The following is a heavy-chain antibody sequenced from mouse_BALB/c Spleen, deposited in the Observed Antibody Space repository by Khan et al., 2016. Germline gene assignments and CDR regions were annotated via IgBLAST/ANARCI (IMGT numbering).Heavy chain of an antibody. J-gene: IGHJ1*01. V-gene: IGHV3-2*02. CDR1: GYSITSDYA. CDR2: ISYSGST. Sequence: EVQLQESGPGLVKPSQSLSLTCTVTGYSITSDYAWNWIRQFPGNKLEWMGYISYSGSTSYNPSPKSRIPITRNTSKNQFFLQLHSVTTEDTAPYYCARYYYGSSYWYFEVWGAGTTVTVSS. D-gene: IGHD1-1*01. CDR3: ARYYYGSSYWYFEV.